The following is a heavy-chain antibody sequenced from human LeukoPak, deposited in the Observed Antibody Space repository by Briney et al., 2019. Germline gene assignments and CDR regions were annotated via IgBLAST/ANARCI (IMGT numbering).Heavy chain of an antibody. CDR3: ARAYYYDTSGYYSLGDY. D-gene: IGHD3-22*01. CDR1: GYTFTSYC. Sequence: ASVKVSCKASGYTFTSYCISWVRQAPGQGLEWMGLINPSGDSTNYAQKFQGRVTMTRDTSTSTVYMELSSLRSEDTAVYYCARAYYYDTSGYYSLGDYWGQGTLVTVSS. V-gene: IGHV1-46*01. CDR2: INPSGDST. J-gene: IGHJ4*02.